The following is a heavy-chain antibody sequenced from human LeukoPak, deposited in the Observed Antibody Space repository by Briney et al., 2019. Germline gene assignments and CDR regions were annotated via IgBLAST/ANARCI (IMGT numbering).Heavy chain of an antibody. D-gene: IGHD1-14*01. V-gene: IGHV3-74*01. J-gene: IGHJ6*02. Sequence: GGSLRLSCAASGFTFSNHWMHWLRQVPGKGLVWVSRINSDGSSTSYADSVKGRFTISRDNAKNTLYLQMNSLRAEDTAVHYCARATSYNNSGMDVWGQGTTVTVSS. CDR1: GFTFSNHW. CDR2: INSDGSST. CDR3: ARATSYNNSGMDV.